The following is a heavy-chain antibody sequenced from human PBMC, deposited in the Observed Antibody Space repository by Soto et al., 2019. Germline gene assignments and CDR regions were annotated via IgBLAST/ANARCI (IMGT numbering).Heavy chain of an antibody. CDR3: AKGAVTGTSLFDY. CDR1: GFTLTTYS. V-gene: IGHV3-48*02. Sequence: PGGSLRLSCAVSGFTLTTYSMNWVRQAPGKGLEWISFINKNGFTIYYADSVKGRFTISRDYVKNSLYLQMDSLRHEDTAVYYCAKGAVTGTSLFDYWGLGTLVTVSS. CDR2: INKNGFTI. D-gene: IGHD6-19*01. J-gene: IGHJ4*02.